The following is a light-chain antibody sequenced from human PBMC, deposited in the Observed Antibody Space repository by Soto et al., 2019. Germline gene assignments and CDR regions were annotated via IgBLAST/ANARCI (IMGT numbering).Light chain of an antibody. CDR1: QSIRYY. CDR3: QHHNSYSQT. J-gene: IGKJ1*01. V-gene: IGKV1-5*01. CDR2: GAS. Sequence: DLPLTQSPPTLSASVGDRVTITCRASQSIRYYLAWYQQMPGKAPKLLIYGASSLQSGVPSRFSGSGSGTECTLTISSLQPDDFATYFCQHHNSYSQTFGQGTKVEIK.